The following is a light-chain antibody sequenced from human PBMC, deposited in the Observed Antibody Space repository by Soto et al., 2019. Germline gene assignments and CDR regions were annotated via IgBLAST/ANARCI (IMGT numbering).Light chain of an antibody. CDR1: SSDVGGYNY. Sequence: QSALTQPPSASGSPGQSVTISCTGTSSDVGGYNYVSWYQQHPVKAPKLMIYEVSKRPSGIPDRFSVSKSGNTATLTVSGLPGEDEADHYRSSYAGTKTLFGGGTNLTVL. CDR3: SSYAGTKTL. CDR2: EVS. V-gene: IGLV2-8*01. J-gene: IGLJ2*01.